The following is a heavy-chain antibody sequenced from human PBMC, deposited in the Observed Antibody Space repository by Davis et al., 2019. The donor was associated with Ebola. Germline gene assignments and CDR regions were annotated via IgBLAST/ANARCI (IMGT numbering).Heavy chain of an antibody. D-gene: IGHD3-10*01. J-gene: IGHJ5*02. V-gene: IGHV1-69*06. Sequence: SVKVSCKASGGTFISYAISWVRQAPGQGLEWMGGIIPIFGTANYAQKFQGRVTITADKSTSTAYMELSSLRSEDTAVYYCARERSGGYYDPWGQGTLVTVSS. CDR3: ARERSGGYYDP. CDR1: GGTFISYA. CDR2: IIPIFGTA.